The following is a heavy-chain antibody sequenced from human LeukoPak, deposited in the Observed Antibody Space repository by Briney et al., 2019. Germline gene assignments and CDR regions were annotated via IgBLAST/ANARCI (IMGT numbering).Heavy chain of an antibody. D-gene: IGHD3-22*01. CDR3: ARDSSYDSSGYLDLYFDY. Sequence: PGGSLRLSXAASGFTFSSYWMHWVRQAPGKGLVWVSRINSDGSSTSYADSVKGRFTISRDNAKNTLYLQMNSLRAEDTAVYYCARDSSYDSSGYLDLYFDYWGQGTLVTVSS. V-gene: IGHV3-74*01. J-gene: IGHJ4*02. CDR2: INSDGSST. CDR1: GFTFSSYW.